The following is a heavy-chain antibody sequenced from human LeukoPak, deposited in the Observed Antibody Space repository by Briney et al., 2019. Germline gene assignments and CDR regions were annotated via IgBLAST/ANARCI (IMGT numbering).Heavy chain of an antibody. J-gene: IGHJ6*02. D-gene: IGHD5-12*01. CDR1: GGSISSSSYY. CDR3: GRYAGDAYYYYGMDV. Sequence: PSETLSLTCTVSGGSISSSSYYWGWIRQPPGKGLEWIGSIYYSGSTYYNPSLKSRVTISVDTSKNQFSLKLSSVTAADTAVYYCGRYAGDAYYYYGMDVWGQGTTVTVSS. CDR2: IYYSGST. V-gene: IGHV4-39*07.